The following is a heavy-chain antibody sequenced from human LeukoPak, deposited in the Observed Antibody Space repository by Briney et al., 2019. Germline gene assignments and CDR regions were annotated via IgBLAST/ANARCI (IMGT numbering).Heavy chain of an antibody. CDR1: SISPYY. V-gene: IGHV4-59*08. CDR3: TRHAQTYYYGMDV. J-gene: IGHJ6*02. CDR2: IHYTGGA. Sequence: SETLSLTCTGCSISPYYWSWIRQSPGKGLEWIAQIHYTGGATYNPSLKSRVTISVDTSNNHLSLRLSSVTAADAAVYYCTRHAQTYYYGMDVWGQGTTVTVSS.